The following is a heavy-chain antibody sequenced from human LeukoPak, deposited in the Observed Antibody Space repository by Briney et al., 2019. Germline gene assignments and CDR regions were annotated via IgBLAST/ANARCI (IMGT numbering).Heavy chain of an antibody. CDR2: IYYSGST. V-gene: IGHV4-59*01. Sequence: PSETLSLTCTVSGGSISSYYWSCIRQPPGKGLEWIGYIYYSGSTNYNPSLKSRVTISVDTSKNQFSLKLSSVTAADTAVYYCARDYYDSSGYYDPGAFDIWGQGTMVTVSS. J-gene: IGHJ3*02. D-gene: IGHD3-22*01. CDR3: ARDYYDSSGYYDPGAFDI. CDR1: GGSISSYY.